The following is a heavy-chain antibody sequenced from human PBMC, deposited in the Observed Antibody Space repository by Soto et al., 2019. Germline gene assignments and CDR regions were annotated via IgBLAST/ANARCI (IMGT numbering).Heavy chain of an antibody. J-gene: IGHJ6*02. V-gene: IGHV3-30*18. D-gene: IGHD4-17*01. CDR2: ISYDGSNK. Sequence: QVQLVESGGGVVQPGRSLRLSCAASGFTFSSYGMHWVRQAPGKGLEWVAVISYDGSNKYYADSVKGRFTISRDNSKITLYLQMNSLRAEDTAVYYCAKDCYGDSVPLVYGMDVWGQGTTVTVSS. CDR3: AKDCYGDSVPLVYGMDV. CDR1: GFTFSSYG.